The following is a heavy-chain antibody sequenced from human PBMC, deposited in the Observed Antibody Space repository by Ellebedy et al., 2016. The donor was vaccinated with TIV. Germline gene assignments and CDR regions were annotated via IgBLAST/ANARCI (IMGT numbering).Heavy chain of an antibody. D-gene: IGHD6-19*01. V-gene: IGHV3-30-3*01. CDR1: GFTFSSYA. CDR3: ARGSQWLVEISFDY. Sequence: PGGSLRLSCAASGFTFSSYAMHWVRQAPGKGLEWVAVISYDGSNKYYADSVKGRFTISRDNSKNTLFLQMNSLRVEDTAVYYCARGSQWLVEISFDYWGQGTLVTVSS. CDR2: ISYDGSNK. J-gene: IGHJ4*02.